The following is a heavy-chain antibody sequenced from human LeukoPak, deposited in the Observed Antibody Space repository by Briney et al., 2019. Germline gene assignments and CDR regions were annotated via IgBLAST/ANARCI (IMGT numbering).Heavy chain of an antibody. D-gene: IGHD3-10*01. CDR2: IWYDGSNK. V-gene: IGHV3-33*01. CDR1: GFTFSSYG. J-gene: IGHJ6*02. Sequence: GGSLRLSCAASGFTFSSYGMHWVRQAPGKGLEWVAVIWYDGSNKYYADSVKGRFTISRDNSKNTLYLQMNSLRAEDTAVYYCASHRDYGSGSYYSPLDVWGQGTPVTVSS. CDR3: ASHRDYGSGSYYSPLDV.